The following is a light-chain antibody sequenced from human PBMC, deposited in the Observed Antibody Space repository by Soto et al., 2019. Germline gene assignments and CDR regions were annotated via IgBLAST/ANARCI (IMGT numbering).Light chain of an antibody. CDR1: QDISNY. J-gene: IGKJ4*01. Sequence: IQLTQSPSSLSASVGDRVTITCQASQDISNYLNWYQQKPGKAPKLLIYDASNLETGVPSRFSGSGSGTDFTFTISSLQPEDIATYYCQQYDNLPSFGGGTKVDIK. CDR2: DAS. CDR3: QQYDNLPS. V-gene: IGKV1-33*01.